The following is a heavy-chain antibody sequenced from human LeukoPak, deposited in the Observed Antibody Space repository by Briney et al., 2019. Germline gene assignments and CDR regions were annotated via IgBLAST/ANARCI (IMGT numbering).Heavy chain of an antibody. CDR2: IHYSGST. J-gene: IGHJ4*02. Sequence: PSETLSLTCTVSAGSFSSNYWSWIRQPPGKGLEWIGYIHYSGSTNYNPSLKSRVTISVDTSKNQFSLKLSSVAAADTAVYYCAKGNGWFYYWGQVTLVTVSS. V-gene: IGHV4-59*08. CDR1: AGSFSSNY. CDR3: AKGNGWFYY. D-gene: IGHD6-19*01.